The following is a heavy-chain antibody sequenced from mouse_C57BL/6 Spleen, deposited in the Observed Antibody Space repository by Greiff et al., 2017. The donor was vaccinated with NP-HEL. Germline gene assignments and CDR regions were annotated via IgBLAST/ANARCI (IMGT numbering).Heavy chain of an antibody. V-gene: IGHV1-50*01. D-gene: IGHD2-4*01. Sequence: QVQLQQPGAELVKPGASVKLSCKASGYTFTSYWMQWVKQRPGQGLEWIGEIDPSDSYTNYNQKFKGKATLTVDTSSRTAYMQLSSLTSEDSAVYYGASRVYDYAWFAYWGQGTLVTVSA. CDR1: GYTFTSYW. CDR2: IDPSDSYT. CDR3: ASRVYDYAWFAY. J-gene: IGHJ3*01.